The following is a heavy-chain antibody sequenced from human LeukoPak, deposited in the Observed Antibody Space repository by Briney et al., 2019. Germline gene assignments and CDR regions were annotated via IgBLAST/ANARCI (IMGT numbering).Heavy chain of an antibody. D-gene: IGHD6-13*01. J-gene: IGHJ4*02. V-gene: IGHV1-46*01. CDR3: AKLAAAGTAHYYFDY. Sequence: ASVKVSCKASGYTFTSYHMHWVRQAPGQGLEIMGIINPSGGSTTYAQKFQGRVTMTRDTSTSTVYMELSSLRSEDAAVYYCAKLAAAGTAHYYFDYWGQGTLVTVSS. CDR2: INPSGGST. CDR1: GYTFTSYH.